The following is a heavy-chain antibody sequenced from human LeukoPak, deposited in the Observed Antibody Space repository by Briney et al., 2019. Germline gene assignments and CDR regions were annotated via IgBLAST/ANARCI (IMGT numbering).Heavy chain of an antibody. CDR2: ISAYNGNT. CDR1: GGTFSSYG. CDR3: ARELGYYYDSSGYYPDAFDI. D-gene: IGHD3-22*01. V-gene: IGHV1-18*01. J-gene: IGHJ3*02. Sequence: ASVKVSCKASGGTFSSYGISWVRQAPGQGLEWMGWISAYNGNTNYAQKLQGRVTMTTDTSTSTAYMELRSLRSDDTAVYYCARELGYYYDSSGYYPDAFDIWGQGTMVTVSS.